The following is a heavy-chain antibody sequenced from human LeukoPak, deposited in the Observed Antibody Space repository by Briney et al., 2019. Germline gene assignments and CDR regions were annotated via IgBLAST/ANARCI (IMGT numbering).Heavy chain of an antibody. V-gene: IGHV3-7*03. CDR2: IKQDGSDK. Sequence: QTGGSLRLSCAASGFAFRSYGMKWVRQAPGKGLEWLATIKQDGSDKFYVDSVKGRFTISRDNAGNSLYLQMNSLRAEDTAVYYCATYHNTLTAKRSYYWGQGTLVTVSS. D-gene: IGHD2-21*02. CDR1: GFAFRSYG. CDR3: ATYHNTLTAKRSYY. J-gene: IGHJ4*02.